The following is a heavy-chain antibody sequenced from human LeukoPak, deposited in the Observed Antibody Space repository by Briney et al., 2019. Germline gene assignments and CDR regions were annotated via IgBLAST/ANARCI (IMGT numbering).Heavy chain of an antibody. D-gene: IGHD3-3*01. CDR3: ARVARITIFGVVTTDAFDI. V-gene: IGHV4-59*01. J-gene: IGHJ3*02. CDR2: IYYSGST. Sequence: PSETLSLTCTVSGGSISSYYWSWIRQPPGKGLEWIGYIYYSGSTNYNPSLKSRVTISVDTSKNQFSLKLSSVTAADTAVYYCARVARITIFGVVTTDAFDIWGQGTMVTVSS. CDR1: GGSISSYY.